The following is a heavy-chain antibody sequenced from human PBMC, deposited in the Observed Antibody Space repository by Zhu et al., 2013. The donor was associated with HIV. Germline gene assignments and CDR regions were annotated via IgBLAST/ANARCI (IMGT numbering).Heavy chain of an antibody. J-gene: IGHJ4*02. Sequence: QVQLVQSGAEVKKPGASVKVSCKASGYTFTGYYMHWVRQAPGQGLEWMGWINPNSGGTNYAQKFQGRVTMTRDTSISTAYMELSRLRSDDTAVYYCAREHSGSYLENYFDYWGQGTLVTVSS. CDR3: AREHSGSYLENYFDY. D-gene: IGHD1-26*01. CDR2: INPNSGGT. CDR1: GYTFTGYY. V-gene: IGHV1-2*02.